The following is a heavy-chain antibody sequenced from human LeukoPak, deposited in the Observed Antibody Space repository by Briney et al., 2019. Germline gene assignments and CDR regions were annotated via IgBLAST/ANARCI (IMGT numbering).Heavy chain of an antibody. Sequence: PSETLSLTCTVSGGSISSYYWSWIRQPPGKGLEWIGYIYYSGSTNYNPSLKSRVTISVDTSKNQFSLKLSSVTAADTAVYYCARGTWGYCSSTSCYMVGEVAFDIWGQGTMVTVSS. V-gene: IGHV4-59*01. CDR1: GGSISSYY. CDR3: ARGTWGYCSSTSCYMVGEVAFDI. D-gene: IGHD2-2*01. CDR2: IYYSGST. J-gene: IGHJ3*02.